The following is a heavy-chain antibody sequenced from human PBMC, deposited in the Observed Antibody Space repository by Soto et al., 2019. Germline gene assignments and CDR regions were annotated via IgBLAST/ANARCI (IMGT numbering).Heavy chain of an antibody. J-gene: IGHJ3*02. D-gene: IGHD6-13*01. CDR3: AKDLAQQLVPHDAFDI. CDR2: ISGSGGST. Sequence: EVQLLESGGGLVQPGGSLRLSCAASGFTFSSYAMSWVRQAPGKGLEWVSAISGSGGSTYYADSVKGRFTSSRDNSKNTLYLQMNSLRAEDTAVYYCAKDLAQQLVPHDAFDIWGQGTMVTVSS. CDR1: GFTFSSYA. V-gene: IGHV3-23*01.